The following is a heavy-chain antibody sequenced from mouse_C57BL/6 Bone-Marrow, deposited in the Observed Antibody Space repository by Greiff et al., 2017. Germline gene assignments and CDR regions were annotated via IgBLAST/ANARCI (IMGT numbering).Heavy chain of an antibody. D-gene: IGHD1-1*01. Sequence: EVKVVESGGGLVQPGGSMKLSCVASGFTFSNYWMNWVRQSPEKGLEWVAQIRLKSDNYATPYAESVKGRFTILRDDSKSSVYLQMNNLRAEDTGIYYCTGDTTVRGNAMDYWGQGTSVTVSS. CDR1: GFTFSNYW. CDR2: IRLKSDNYAT. CDR3: TGDTTVRGNAMDY. J-gene: IGHJ4*01. V-gene: IGHV6-3*01.